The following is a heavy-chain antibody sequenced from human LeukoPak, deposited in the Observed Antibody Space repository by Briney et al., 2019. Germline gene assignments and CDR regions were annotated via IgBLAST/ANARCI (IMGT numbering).Heavy chain of an antibody. V-gene: IGHV4-39*07. CDR2: IYYSGST. J-gene: IGHJ3*02. CDR1: GGSISSSSYY. CDR3: ARDGGRDDAFDI. Sequence: SETLSLTCTVSGGSISSSSYYWGWIRQPPGKGLEWIGSIYYSGSTYYNPSLKSRVTISVDTSKNQFSLKLSSVTAADTAVYYCARDGGRDDAFDIWGQGTMVTVSS.